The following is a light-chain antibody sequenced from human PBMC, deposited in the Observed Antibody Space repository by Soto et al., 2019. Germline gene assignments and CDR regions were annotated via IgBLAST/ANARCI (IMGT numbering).Light chain of an antibody. V-gene: IGKV1-9*01. Sequence: IQLTQSPSSLSASVGDRVAITCRASQGISSYLGWYQQKPGKAPKLLIYGASTLQSGVPSRFSGSGSGTEFTLTISSLRPDDFATYYCQHYSGDRATFGQGTKVDIK. J-gene: IGKJ1*01. CDR3: QHYSGDRAT. CDR2: GAS. CDR1: QGISSY.